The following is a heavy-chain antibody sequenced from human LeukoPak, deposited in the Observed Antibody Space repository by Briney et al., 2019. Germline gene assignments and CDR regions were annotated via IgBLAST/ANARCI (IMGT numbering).Heavy chain of an antibody. D-gene: IGHD3-22*01. CDR3: ARSYYDSSGYFDAFDI. V-gene: IGHV4-61*01. CDR1: GGSISSSKNY. Sequence: SQTLSLTCTVSGGSISSSKNYWSWLRQPPGRGLEWIGYIYYTGSTNYIPSLKSRVTISVDTSKNQFSLKLSSVTAADTAVYFCARSYYDSSGYFDAFDIWGQGTMVTVSS. CDR2: IYYTGST. J-gene: IGHJ3*02.